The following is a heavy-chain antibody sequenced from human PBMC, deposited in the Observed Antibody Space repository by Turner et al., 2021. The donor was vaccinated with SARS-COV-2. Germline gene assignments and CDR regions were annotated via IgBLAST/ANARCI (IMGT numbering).Heavy chain of an antibody. Sequence: EVQLVESGGGLVQPGGSLRLSCAASGFTFSSYWMNWVRQAPGKGLEWVANIKQDGSGKYYVDSVKGRFTISRDNAKNSLYLQMNSLRAEDTAVYYCAREDSGSFGAYGMDVWGQGTTVTVSS. CDR3: AREDSGSFGAYGMDV. J-gene: IGHJ6*02. D-gene: IGHD1-26*01. CDR2: IKQDGSGK. V-gene: IGHV3-7*03. CDR1: GFTFSSYW.